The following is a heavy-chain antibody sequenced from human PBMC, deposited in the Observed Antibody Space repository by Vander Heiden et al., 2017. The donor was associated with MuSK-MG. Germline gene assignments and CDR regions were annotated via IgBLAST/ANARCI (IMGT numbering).Heavy chain of an antibody. J-gene: IGHJ4*02. CDR1: GFPFSRYA. Sequence: QVQLVESGGGVVQPGRSLRLSCAPSGFPFSRYAMHWVRQAPGKGLEWVAVISYDGDNKYYADSVKGRFTISRDNSKNTLYLQMNSLRAEDTAMYYCARSITMVRRFDYWGQGTLVTVS. CDR3: ARSITMVRRFDY. V-gene: IGHV3-30-3*01. CDR2: ISYDGDNK. D-gene: IGHD3-10*01.